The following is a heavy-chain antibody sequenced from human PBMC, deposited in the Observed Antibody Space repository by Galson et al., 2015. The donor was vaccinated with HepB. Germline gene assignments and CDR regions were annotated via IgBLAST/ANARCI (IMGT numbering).Heavy chain of an antibody. CDR2: IYGDNNA. CDR1: GFSVTHNH. Sequence: SLRLSCAVSGFSVTHNHMTWVRQAPGMGPEWVSSIYGDNNAYYEESVKGRFTVSRDESKNVLYLQMNDLRVEDTAVYYCARDYGHYYKSGALPFHYFDLWGQGILVTVSS. J-gene: IGHJ5*02. V-gene: IGHV3-53*01. CDR3: ARDYGHYYKSGALPFHYFDL. D-gene: IGHD3-10*01.